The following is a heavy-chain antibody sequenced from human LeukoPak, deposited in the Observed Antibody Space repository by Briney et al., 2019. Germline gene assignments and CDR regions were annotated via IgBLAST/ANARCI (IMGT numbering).Heavy chain of an antibody. CDR1: GFTFSSYA. J-gene: IGHJ4*02. V-gene: IGHV3-23*01. D-gene: IGHD3-22*01. CDR2: ISGSGGGT. Sequence: GGSLRLSCAASGFTFSSYAMSWVRQAPGKGLEWVSAISGSGGGTYYADSVKGRFTISRDNSKNTLYLQMNSLRAEDTAVYYCAKEAWVYYYDSSGYYPYYFDYWGQGTLVTVSS. CDR3: AKEAWVYYYDSSGYYPYYFDY.